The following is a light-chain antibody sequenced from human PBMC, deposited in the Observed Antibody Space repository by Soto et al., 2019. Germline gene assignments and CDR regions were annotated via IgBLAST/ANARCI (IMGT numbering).Light chain of an antibody. Sequence: QSALTQPASVYGSPGQSITISCTGTSSDIGGYNYVSWYQQHPGKAPKLMIYDVSNRPSGVSNRFSGSKSGNTASLTISGLQAEDEADYYCSSYTSSRSYVFGTGTKVTV. CDR3: SSYTSSRSYV. CDR1: SSDIGGYNY. J-gene: IGLJ1*01. CDR2: DVS. V-gene: IGLV2-14*01.